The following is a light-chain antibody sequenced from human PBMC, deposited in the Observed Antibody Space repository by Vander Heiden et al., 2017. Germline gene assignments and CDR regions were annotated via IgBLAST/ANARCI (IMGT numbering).Light chain of an antibody. CDR2: AAS. CDR1: QSISSY. CDR3: QQSDSNPAIT. Sequence: DIQMTQSPSSLSASVGDRVTITCRASQSISSYLNWYQQKPGKAPKLLIYAASSLQSGVPSRFSGSGSGKDFTLTISSRQPEDFATYYCQQSDSNPAITFGGGTKVEIK. J-gene: IGKJ4*01. V-gene: IGKV1-39*01.